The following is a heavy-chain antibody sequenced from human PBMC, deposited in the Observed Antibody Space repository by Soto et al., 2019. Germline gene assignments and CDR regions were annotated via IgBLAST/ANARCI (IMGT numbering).Heavy chain of an antibody. CDR2: IYYSGST. CDR1: GGSISSYY. J-gene: IGHJ4*02. D-gene: IGHD4-17*01. CDR3: ARYGMTTVTTTYYFDY. Sequence: SETLSLTCTVSGGSISSYYWSWIRQPPGKGLEWIGYIYYSGSTNYNPSLKSRVTISVDTSKNQFSLKLSSVTAADTAVYYCARYGMTTVTTTYYFDYWGQGTLVTVSS. V-gene: IGHV4-59*01.